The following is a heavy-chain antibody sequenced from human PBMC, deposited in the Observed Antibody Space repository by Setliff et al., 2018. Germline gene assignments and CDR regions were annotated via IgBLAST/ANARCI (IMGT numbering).Heavy chain of an antibody. CDR2: ISGSTDNT. D-gene: IGHD5-18*01. Sequence: ASVKVSCKAFGYTFAKYGTSWVRQAPGQGLEWMGWISGSTDNTNYAQKFQGRVTMTRDTSTSTVYMELSSLRSEDTAVYYCARAPLESGYNYGQGHYFDYWGQGTLVTVSS. CDR1: GYTFAKYG. V-gene: IGHV1-18*01. J-gene: IGHJ4*02. CDR3: ARAPLESGYNYGQGHYFDY.